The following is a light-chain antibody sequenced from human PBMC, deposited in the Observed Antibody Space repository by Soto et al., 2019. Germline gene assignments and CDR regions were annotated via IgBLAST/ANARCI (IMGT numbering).Light chain of an antibody. CDR3: HHYGSSPPYT. V-gene: IGKV3-20*01. J-gene: IGKJ2*01. CDR1: QSVDNTY. CDR2: GAS. Sequence: EIVLTQSPGTLSLSPGERATLSCRASQSVDNTYLAWYQQKPGQAPRLLIYGASSRPTGIPDRFSGSGSGTDFTLTISRLEPEDFAVYYCHHYGSSPPYTFGQGTKV.